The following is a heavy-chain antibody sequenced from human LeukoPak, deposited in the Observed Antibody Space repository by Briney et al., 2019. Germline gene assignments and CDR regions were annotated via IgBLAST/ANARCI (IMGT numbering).Heavy chain of an antibody. J-gene: IGHJ4*02. CDR1: GGSISGYY. D-gene: IGHD6-19*01. CDR2: IFYSGST. Sequence: SETLSLTCTVSGGSISGYYWNWIRQPPGKGLEWIGYIFYSGSTNQNPSLRSRVTISADTSKNQFSLKLSSVTAADKAVYYCARRRSVATDYWGQGTLVTVSS. V-gene: IGHV4-59*08. CDR3: ARRRSVATDY.